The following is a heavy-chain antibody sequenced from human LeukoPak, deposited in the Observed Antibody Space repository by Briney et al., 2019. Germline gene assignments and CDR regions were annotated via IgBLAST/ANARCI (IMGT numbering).Heavy chain of an antibody. CDR2: IYFSGST. Sequence: SETLSLTCTVSGGSISSDDYYWRWIRQPPGKGLEWIGYIYFSGSTYYNPSIKSRVTISVDTSMNQFSLKLSSVTAAHTAVYYCARVLGGYSYGHEEYYFDYWGQGTLVTVSS. CDR1: GGSISSDDYY. D-gene: IGHD5-18*01. CDR3: ARVLGGYSYGHEEYYFDY. J-gene: IGHJ4*02. V-gene: IGHV4-30-4*01.